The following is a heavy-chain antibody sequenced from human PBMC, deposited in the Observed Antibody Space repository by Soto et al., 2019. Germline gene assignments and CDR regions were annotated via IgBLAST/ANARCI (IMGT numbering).Heavy chain of an antibody. D-gene: IGHD4-17*01. CDR3: ATHYGDYWYFDL. Sequence: SETLSLTCTVSGGSISSSSYYWGWIRQPPGKGLEWIGSIYYSGSTYYNPSLKSRVTISVDTSKNQFSLKLSSVTAADTALYYCATHYGDYWYFDLWAVAPWSPSPQ. J-gene: IGHJ2*01. CDR2: IYYSGST. CDR1: GGSISSSSYY. V-gene: IGHV4-39*01.